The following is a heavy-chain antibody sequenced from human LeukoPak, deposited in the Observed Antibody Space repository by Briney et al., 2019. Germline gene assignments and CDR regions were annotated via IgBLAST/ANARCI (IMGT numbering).Heavy chain of an antibody. V-gene: IGHV3-74*01. CDR1: GFTFSTSW. CDR3: ASGSFCTNGVCYKGFDY. J-gene: IGHJ4*01. D-gene: IGHD2-8*01. CDR2: IKSDGSTT. Sequence: VGSLRLSCAASGFTFSTSWMHWVRQAPGKGLVWVSRIKSDGSTTTYADSVKGRFTISRDNAKNTLFLQMNSLRAEDTAVYYCASGSFCTNGVCYKGFDYWGHGTLVSVSS.